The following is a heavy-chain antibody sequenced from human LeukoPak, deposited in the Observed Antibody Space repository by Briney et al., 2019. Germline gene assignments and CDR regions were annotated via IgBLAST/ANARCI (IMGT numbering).Heavy chain of an antibody. CDR2: VFYTGGT. D-gene: IGHD6-13*01. CDR1: GVSIISSNYY. J-gene: IGHJ4*02. CDR3: ARRLGSSADGILKYYFDY. Sequence: PAETLSLTCTVSGVSIISSNYYWGWFRQPPGKSLEWIASVFYTGGTRHNPSLKSRVTISIDTSKNEFSLNLSSVTAEDTAVYYCARRLGSSADGILKYYFDYWGQGTLVTVSS. V-gene: IGHV4-39*01.